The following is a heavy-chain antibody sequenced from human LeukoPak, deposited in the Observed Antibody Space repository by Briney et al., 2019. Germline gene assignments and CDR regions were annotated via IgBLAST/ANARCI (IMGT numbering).Heavy chain of an antibody. CDR3: AGQVVEAAMYFQD. CDR1: GGTFSIYA. J-gene: IGHJ1*01. D-gene: IGHD2-2*01. Sequence: SVKVSCKASGGTFSIYAISWVRQAPGQGLEWMGRIIPILQIADYAQNFQGRVAITTDASTSTAYMELSSLRSEDTAVYYCAGQVVEAAMYFQDWGLGTLVTVSS. V-gene: IGHV1-69*04. CDR2: IIPILQIA.